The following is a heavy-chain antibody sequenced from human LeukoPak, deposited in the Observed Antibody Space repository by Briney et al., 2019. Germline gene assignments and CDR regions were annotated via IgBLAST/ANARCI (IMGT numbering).Heavy chain of an antibody. V-gene: IGHV3-33*01. CDR1: GFTFSSYG. CDR2: IWYDGSNK. CDR3: ASRIAAAVTELLYYYYGMDV. Sequence: GGSLRLSCAASGFTFSSYGMHWVRQAPGKGLEWVAVIWYDGSNKYYADSVKGRFTISRDNSKNTLYLQMNSLRAEDTAVYYCASRIAAAVTELLYYYYGMDVWGQGTTVTVSS. D-gene: IGHD6-13*01. J-gene: IGHJ6*02.